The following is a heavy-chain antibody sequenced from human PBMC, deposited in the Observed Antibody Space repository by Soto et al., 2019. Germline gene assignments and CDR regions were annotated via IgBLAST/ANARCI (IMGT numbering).Heavy chain of an antibody. D-gene: IGHD3-10*01. CDR2: IWYDGSNK. V-gene: IGHV3-33*01. J-gene: IGHJ4*02. CDR3: ARGNYYGSGSYHSFDY. Sequence: QVQLVESGGGVVQPGRSLRLSCAASGFTFSSYGMHWVRQAPGKGLEWVAVIWYDGSNKYYADSVKGQFTISRDNSKNTLYLQMNSLRAEDTAVYYCARGNYYGSGSYHSFDYWGQGTLVTVSS. CDR1: GFTFSSYG.